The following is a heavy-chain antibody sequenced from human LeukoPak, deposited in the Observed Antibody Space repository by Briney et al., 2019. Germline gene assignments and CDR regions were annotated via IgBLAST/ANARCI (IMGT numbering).Heavy chain of an antibody. CDR2: IYYSGST. V-gene: IGHV4-59*01. Sequence: SETLSLTCTVSGGSISNYYWSWLRQPPGKGLEWIGYIYYSGSTRYNPSLKSRVTISVDTSKNQFSLKMSSVTAADTAVYYRARVRPHGDSDYWGQGTLVTVSS. D-gene: IGHD4-17*01. CDR3: ARVRPHGDSDY. J-gene: IGHJ4*02. CDR1: GGSISNYY.